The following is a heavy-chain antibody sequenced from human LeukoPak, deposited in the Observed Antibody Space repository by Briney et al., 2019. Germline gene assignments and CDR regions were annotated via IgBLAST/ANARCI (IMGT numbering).Heavy chain of an antibody. V-gene: IGHV3-23*01. CDR2: ISGSGDNT. J-gene: IGHJ4*02. Sequence: GGSLRLSCAASGFTFSSYGMNWVRQARGKGLEWVSTISGSGDNTYYADSVKGRFTISRDNSKNTLYLQMNSLRAEDTAVYYCAKLSVVLPDAPNWGQGTLVTVSS. D-gene: IGHD2-2*01. CDR3: AKLSVVLPDAPN. CDR1: GFTFSSYG.